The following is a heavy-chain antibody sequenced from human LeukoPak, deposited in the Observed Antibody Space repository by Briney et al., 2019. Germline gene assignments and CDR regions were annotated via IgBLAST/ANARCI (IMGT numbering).Heavy chain of an antibody. Sequence: SVKVSCKVSVGTLSSYAISWVREAPGQGLEWMGGIIPIFGTANYAQKFQGRATITTHESTSTAYMELSSLRSEDTAVYYCARVPLGIFGVVNYYYYMDVWGKGTTVTVSS. CDR3: ARVPLGIFGVVNYYYYMDV. CDR1: VGTLSSYA. D-gene: IGHD3-3*01. CDR2: IIPIFGTA. V-gene: IGHV1-69*05. J-gene: IGHJ6*03.